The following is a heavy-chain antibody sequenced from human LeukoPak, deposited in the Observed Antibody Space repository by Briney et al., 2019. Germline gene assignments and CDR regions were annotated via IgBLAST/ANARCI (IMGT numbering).Heavy chain of an antibody. CDR3: ARGDLDGSGSPLPDY. D-gene: IGHD3-10*01. V-gene: IGHV4-39*01. CDR2: IYYSGST. CDR1: GGSISSSSYY. Sequence: SETLSLTCTVSGGSISSSSYYRGWIRQPPGTGLEWIGSIYYSGSTYYNPSLKSRVTISVDTSKNQFSLKLSSVTAADTAVYYCARGDLDGSGSPLPDYWGQGTLVTVSS. J-gene: IGHJ4*02.